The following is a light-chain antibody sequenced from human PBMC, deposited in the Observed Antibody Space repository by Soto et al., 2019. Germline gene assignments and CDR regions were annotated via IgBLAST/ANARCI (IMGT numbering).Light chain of an antibody. CDR2: EVN. CDR3: SSYAGSSNV. Sequence: QSALTQPPSASGSPGQSVAISCTGTSSHVGGYNYVSWYQQHPGKAPKLMIYEVNKRPSGVPDRFSGSKSGNTASLTVSGLQADDEADYYCSSYAGSSNVFGTGTKLTVL. J-gene: IGLJ1*01. V-gene: IGLV2-8*01. CDR1: SSHVGGYNY.